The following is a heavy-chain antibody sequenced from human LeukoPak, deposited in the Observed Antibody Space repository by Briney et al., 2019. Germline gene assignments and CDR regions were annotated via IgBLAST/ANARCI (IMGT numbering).Heavy chain of an antibody. D-gene: IGHD6-19*01. CDR1: GFTFSSYA. CDR3: AKDTDSSGWYMRGYYYFDY. V-gene: IGHV3-23*01. J-gene: IGHJ4*02. CDR2: ISGSGGST. Sequence: GGSLRLSCAASGFTFSSYAMSWVRQAPGKGLEWVSAISGSGGSTYYADSVKGRFTISRDNSKNTLYLQMNSLRAEGTAVYYCAKDTDSSGWYMRGYYYFDYWGQGTLVTVSS.